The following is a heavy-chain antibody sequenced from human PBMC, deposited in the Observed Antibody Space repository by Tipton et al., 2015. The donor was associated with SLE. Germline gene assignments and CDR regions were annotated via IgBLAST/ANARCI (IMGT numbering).Heavy chain of an antibody. CDR1: SFSFSTYS. Sequence: GSLRLSCAASSFSFSTYSMNWVRQAPGKGLEWLSSISSTSSYIYYADSVKGRFNISRDNTKNSVYLQMNSLRAEDTAVYYCARDPDYYDTTRAFDIWGQGTMVTVSS. CDR2: ISSTSSYI. V-gene: IGHV3-21*01. CDR3: ARDPDYYDTTRAFDI. D-gene: IGHD3-22*01. J-gene: IGHJ3*02.